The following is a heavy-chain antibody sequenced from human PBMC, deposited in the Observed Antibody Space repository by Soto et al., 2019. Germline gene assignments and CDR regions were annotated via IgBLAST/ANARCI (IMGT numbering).Heavy chain of an antibody. V-gene: IGHV1-2*02. CDR1: GYTFTGYY. Sequence: QVQLVQSGAEVKKPGASVKVSCKASGYTFTGYYLHWIRQAPGQGLEWMGWMRPDSGGANYAQKFQGTVSITRDTSISSLYMELSRLRSDDTAVYYCARDPHEGVYDYWGQGTLVTVSS. J-gene: IGHJ4*02. CDR3: ARDPHEGVYDY. CDR2: MRPDSGGA. D-gene: IGHD3-16*01.